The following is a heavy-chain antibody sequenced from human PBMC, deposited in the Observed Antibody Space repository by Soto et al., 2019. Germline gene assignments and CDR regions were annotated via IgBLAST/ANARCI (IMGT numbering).Heavy chain of an antibody. J-gene: IGHJ4*02. V-gene: IGHV3-33*01. D-gene: IGHD3-3*01. CDR3: ARDRRFLEWLDY. Sequence: DLEESGGGVVQPGRSLTLSCVASGFTFTSYGIHWVRQAPGKGLEGVAVIWYDGSNNYYGDSVKGRFSISRDNSKNTVYLQMNSLRAEDTAVYYCARDRRFLEWLDYWGQGTLVSVSS. CDR1: GFTFTSYG. CDR2: IWYDGSNN.